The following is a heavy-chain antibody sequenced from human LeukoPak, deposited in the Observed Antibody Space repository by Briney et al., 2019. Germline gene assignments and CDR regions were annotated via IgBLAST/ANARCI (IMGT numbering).Heavy chain of an antibody. CDR1: GFTVSSNY. CDR3: ARGDVYNPHDFDY. CDR2: IYSGGNT. Sequence: GGSLRLSCAASGFTVSSNYMNWVRQVPGKGLEWVSVIYSGGNTYYADSVKGRFTISRDNSKNTLYPQMNSLRPEDTAVYYCARGDVYNPHDFDYWGQGTLVTVSS. J-gene: IGHJ4*02. D-gene: IGHD5-24*01. V-gene: IGHV3-53*01.